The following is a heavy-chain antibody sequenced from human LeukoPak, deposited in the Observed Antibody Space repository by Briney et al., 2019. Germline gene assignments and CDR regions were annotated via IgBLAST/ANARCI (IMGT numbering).Heavy chain of an antibody. D-gene: IGHD5-12*01. CDR3: ASSDGLPPRSDSSYDVFDY. CDR1: GGSIISGNW. V-gene: IGHV4-4*02. Sequence: PSQTLSLTCAVSGGSIISGNWWSWVRQPPGKGLEWIGEIYHSGRANYNPSLKSRVTISLDKSKNQFSLNLSSVTAADTAPYYCASSDGLPPRSDSSYDVFDYWGQGTLVTVSS. CDR2: IYHSGRA. J-gene: IGHJ4*02.